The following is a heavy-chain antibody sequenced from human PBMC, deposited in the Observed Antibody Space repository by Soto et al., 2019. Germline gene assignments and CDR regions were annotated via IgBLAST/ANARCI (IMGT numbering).Heavy chain of an antibody. CDR2: IIPIFGTA. J-gene: IGHJ4*02. Sequence: QVQLVQSGAEVMKPGSSVRVSCKASGGSFNRHTISWLRQAPGQGLEWRGGIIPIFGTANHAQKCQGRVTIIADESTSTVYIELSSLRSDDTAIYYCARGWGYDSTDYYYAYWGQGTLVIVSS. V-gene: IGHV1-69*01. CDR1: GGSFNRHT. D-gene: IGHD3-22*01. CDR3: ARGWGYDSTDYYYAY.